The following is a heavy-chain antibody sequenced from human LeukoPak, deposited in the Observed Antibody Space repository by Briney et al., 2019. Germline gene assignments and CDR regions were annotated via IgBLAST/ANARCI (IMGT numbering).Heavy chain of an antibody. Sequence: GGSLRLSCAASGFTFSSYGMHWVRQAPGKGLEWVAVIWYDGSNKYYADSVKGRFTISRDNSKNTLYLQMNSLRAEDTAVYYCATDRGWLQFDYWGQGTLVTVSS. CDR2: IWYDGSNK. V-gene: IGHV3-33*08. D-gene: IGHD5-24*01. CDR3: ATDRGWLQFDY. J-gene: IGHJ4*02. CDR1: GFTFSSYG.